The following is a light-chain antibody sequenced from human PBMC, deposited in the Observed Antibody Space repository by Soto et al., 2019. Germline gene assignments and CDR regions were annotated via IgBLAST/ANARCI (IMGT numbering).Light chain of an antibody. CDR3: SSYTTNATVV. CDR1: SSDVGSYNR. V-gene: IGLV2-18*02. Sequence: QSVLTQPPSVSGSPGQSVTISCTGTSSDVGSYNRVSWYQQPPGTAPKLMIYEVSNRPSGVPDRFSGSKSGNTASLTISGLQAEDEGDYYCSSYTTNATVVFGGGTKLTVL. CDR2: EVS. J-gene: IGLJ2*01.